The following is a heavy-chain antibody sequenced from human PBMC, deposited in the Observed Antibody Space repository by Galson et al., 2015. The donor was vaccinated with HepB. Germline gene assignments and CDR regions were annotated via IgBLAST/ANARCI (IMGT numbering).Heavy chain of an antibody. CDR3: ARGARYNWNEPFDP. J-gene: IGHJ5*02. V-gene: IGHV4-59*01. CDR1: GGSISSYY. D-gene: IGHD1-20*01. Sequence: LSLTCTVSGGSISSYYWSWIRQPPGKGLEWIGYIYYSGSTNYNPSLKSRVTISVDTSKNQFSLKLSSVTAADTAVYYCARGARYNWNEPFDPWGQGTLVTVSS. CDR2: IYYSGST.